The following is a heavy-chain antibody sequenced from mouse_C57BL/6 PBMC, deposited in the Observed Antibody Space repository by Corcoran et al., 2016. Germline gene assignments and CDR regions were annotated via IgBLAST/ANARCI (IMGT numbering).Heavy chain of an antibody. J-gene: IGHJ3*01. Sequence: QIQLVQSGPELKKPGETVKISCKASGYTFTTYGMSWVKQAPGKGLKWMGWINTYSGVPTYADDFKGRFAFSLETSASTAYLQINNLKNEDTATYCCARVTTEAYWGQGTLVTVSA. V-gene: IGHV9-3*01. CDR3: ARVTTEAY. D-gene: IGHD1-1*01. CDR1: GYTFTTYG. CDR2: INTYSGVP.